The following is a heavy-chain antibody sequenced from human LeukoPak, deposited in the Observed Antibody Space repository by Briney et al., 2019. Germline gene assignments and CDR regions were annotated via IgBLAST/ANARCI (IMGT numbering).Heavy chain of an antibody. V-gene: IGHV3-11*05. D-gene: IGHD1-1*01. Sequence: GGSLRLSCAASGFTFSDYYMSWIRQAPGKGLEWVSDISSSSRYTNYADSVKGRVTISRDNAKKSLYLQMNSLRAEDTAVYYCTRDKQQLDDYWGQGTLVTVSS. CDR3: TRDKQQLDDY. J-gene: IGHJ4*02. CDR2: ISSSSRYT. CDR1: GFTFSDYY.